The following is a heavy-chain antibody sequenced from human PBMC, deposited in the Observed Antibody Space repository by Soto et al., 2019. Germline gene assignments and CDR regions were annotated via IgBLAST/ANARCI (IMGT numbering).Heavy chain of an antibody. D-gene: IGHD1-26*01. Sequence: QLQLQESGPGLVKPSETLSLTCSLSGGAISDARFYWGWIRQSPGKGLEWVGSIYYSGTTFLNPSLQSRVTLSVDTSEDQFTLKLSSVTAADTALYFCARQKWEQPKWFDPWGQGTLVTVSS. CDR3: ARQKWEQPKWFDP. J-gene: IGHJ5*02. CDR2: IYYSGTT. CDR1: GGAISDARFY. V-gene: IGHV4-39*01.